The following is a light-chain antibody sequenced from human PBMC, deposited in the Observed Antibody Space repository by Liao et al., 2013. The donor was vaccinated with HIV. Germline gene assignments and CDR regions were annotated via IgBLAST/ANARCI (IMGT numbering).Light chain of an antibody. CDR1: KLGDKY. Sequence: SYELTQPPSVSVSPGQTASITCSGDKLGDKYACWYQQKPGQSPVLVIYEDTKRPSGIPERFSGSNLGNTATLTISGTQAMDEADYYCQVWDSSTATWVFGGGTRADRP. V-gene: IGLV3-1*01. J-gene: IGLJ3*02. CDR2: EDT. CDR3: QVWDSSTATWV.